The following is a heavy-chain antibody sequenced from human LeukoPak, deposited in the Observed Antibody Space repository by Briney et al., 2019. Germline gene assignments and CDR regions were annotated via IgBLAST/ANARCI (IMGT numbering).Heavy chain of an antibody. CDR2: IPYDGSNK. CDR3: AKEGYSSGWYWAFDI. CDR1: GFTFSSYG. J-gene: IGHJ3*02. V-gene: IGHV3-30*18. D-gene: IGHD6-19*01. Sequence: GGSLRLSCAASGFTFSSYGMHWVRQAPGKGLEWVAVIPYDGSNKYYADSVKGRFTISRDNSKNTLYLQMNSLRAEDTAVYYCAKEGYSSGWYWAFDIWGQGTMVTVSS.